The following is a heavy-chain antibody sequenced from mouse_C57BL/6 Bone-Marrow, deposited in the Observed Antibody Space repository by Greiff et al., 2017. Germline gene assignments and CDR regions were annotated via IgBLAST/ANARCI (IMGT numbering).Heavy chain of an antibody. V-gene: IGHV5-4*01. Sequence: EVQRVESGGGLVKPGGSLKLSCAASGFTFSSYAMSWVRQTPEKRLEWVASISDGGSYTYYPDNVKGRFTISSDNAKNNLYLQMSHLTSEHPAMCYCAEESPIYYDYDVWFAYWGQGTLLTGSA. J-gene: IGHJ3*01. CDR3: AEESPIYYDYDVWFAY. CDR1: GFTFSSYA. CDR2: ISDGGSYT. D-gene: IGHD2-4*01.